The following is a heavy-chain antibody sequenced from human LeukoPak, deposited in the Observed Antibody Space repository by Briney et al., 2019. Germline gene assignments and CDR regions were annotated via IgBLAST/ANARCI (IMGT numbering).Heavy chain of an antibody. J-gene: IGHJ4*02. V-gene: IGHV3-30*02. CDR3: ASFNSGSYYFDY. D-gene: IGHD1-26*01. CDR2: IRYDGSNK. Sequence: PGGSLRLSCAASGFTFSSYGMHWVRQAPGKGLEWVAFIRYDGSNKYYADSVKGRFTISRDSSKNTLYLQMNSLRAEDTAVYYCASFNSGSYYFDYWGQGTLVTVSS. CDR1: GFTFSSYG.